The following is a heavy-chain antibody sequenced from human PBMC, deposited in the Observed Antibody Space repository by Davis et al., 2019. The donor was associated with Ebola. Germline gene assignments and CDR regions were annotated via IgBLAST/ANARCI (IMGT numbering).Heavy chain of an antibody. Sequence: HTGGSLRLSCAASGFTFSSYAMTWARQAPGKGLVWVARINSDGSFTSYADSVKGRFTISRDNAKDTLSLLMNSLRVDDTAVYYCATDPYGGNPQSADYWGQGSLVTVSS. CDR1: GFTFSSYA. J-gene: IGHJ4*02. CDR3: ATDPYGGNPQSADY. D-gene: IGHD3-16*01. CDR2: INSDGSFT. V-gene: IGHV3-74*01.